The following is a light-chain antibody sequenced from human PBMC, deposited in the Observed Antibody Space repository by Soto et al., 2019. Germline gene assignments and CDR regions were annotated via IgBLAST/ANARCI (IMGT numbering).Light chain of an antibody. CDR2: AAS. V-gene: IGKV1-39*01. J-gene: IGKJ4*01. Sequence: DIQMPQSPSSLSASVGDRVTITCRASQSISSYLNWYQQKPGKAHKLLIYAASSVQSGVPSRFSGSGSGTDFTLTISSLQPGDFATYDCQQSYSTLLTFGGGTKVEIK. CDR3: QQSYSTLLT. CDR1: QSISSY.